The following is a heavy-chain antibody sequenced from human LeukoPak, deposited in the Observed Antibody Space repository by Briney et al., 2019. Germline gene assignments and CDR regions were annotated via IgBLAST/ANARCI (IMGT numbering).Heavy chain of an antibody. CDR2: ISSSGSTI. V-gene: IGHV3-48*03. CDR3: ATLTTPEYYFDY. Sequence: PGGSLRLSCAASGFTFSSYEMNWVRQAPGKGLEWVSYISSSGSTIYYADSVKGRFTISRDNAKNSLYLQMNSLRAEDTAVYYCATLTTPEYYFDYWGQGTLVTVSS. CDR1: GFTFSSYE. D-gene: IGHD3-22*01. J-gene: IGHJ4*02.